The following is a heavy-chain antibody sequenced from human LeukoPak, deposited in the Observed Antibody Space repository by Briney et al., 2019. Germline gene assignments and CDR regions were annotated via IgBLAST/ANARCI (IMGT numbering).Heavy chain of an antibody. Sequence: ASVKVSCKASGGTFSSYAISWVRQAPGQGLEWMGGIIPIFGTANYAQKFQGRVTITTDESTSTAYMELSSLRSEDTAVYYCARGGPPDYYDSSGYYTLSLGSYYFDYWGQGTLVTVSS. CDR2: IIPIFGTA. V-gene: IGHV1-69*05. CDR1: GGTFSSYA. CDR3: ARGGPPDYYDSSGYYTLSLGSYYFDY. D-gene: IGHD3-22*01. J-gene: IGHJ4*02.